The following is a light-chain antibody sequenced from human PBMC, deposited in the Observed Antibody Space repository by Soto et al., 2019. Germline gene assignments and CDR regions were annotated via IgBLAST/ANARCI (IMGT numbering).Light chain of an antibody. V-gene: IGKV3-15*01. CDR1: QSVSSS. J-gene: IGKJ4*01. CDR2: CAS. Sequence: EIVMTQSPVTLSVSPGDRATLSCRASQSVSSSLAWYQQKHGQAPRLLIYCASTRATGIPARFSGSGSGTEFTLTISSLQSEDFAIYYCQQYSNWRPLTFGGGTKVEI. CDR3: QQYSNWRPLT.